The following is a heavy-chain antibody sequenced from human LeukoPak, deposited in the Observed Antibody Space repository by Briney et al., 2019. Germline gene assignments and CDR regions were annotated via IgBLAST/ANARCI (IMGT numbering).Heavy chain of an antibody. Sequence: PGRSLRLSCAASGFTFSSYGMHWVRQAPGKGLEWVAVISYDGSNKYYADSVKGRFTISRDNSKNTLYLQMNSLRAEDTAVYYCAKVDILTGAPFVYWYYGMDVWGKGTTVTVSS. CDR2: ISYDGSNK. CDR1: GFTFSSYG. V-gene: IGHV3-30*18. CDR3: AKVDILTGAPFVYWYYGMDV. D-gene: IGHD3-9*01. J-gene: IGHJ6*04.